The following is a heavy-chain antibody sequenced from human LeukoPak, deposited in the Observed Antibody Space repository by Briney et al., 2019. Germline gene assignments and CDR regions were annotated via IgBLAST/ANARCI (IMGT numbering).Heavy chain of an antibody. V-gene: IGHV1-46*01. CDR1: GYTFTSYY. J-gene: IGHJ4*02. CDR2: INPSGGST. CDR3: AKAPPSVGATLFDY. D-gene: IGHD1-26*01. Sequence: WASVTVSCTASGYTFTSYYMHWVRQAPGQGLEWMGIINPSGGSTSYAQKFQGRVTMTRDTSTSTVYMELSSLRSEDTAVYYCAKAPPSVGATLFDYWGQGTLVTVSS.